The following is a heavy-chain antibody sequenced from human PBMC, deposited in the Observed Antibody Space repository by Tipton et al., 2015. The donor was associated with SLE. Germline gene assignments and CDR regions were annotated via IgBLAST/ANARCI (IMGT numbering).Heavy chain of an antibody. CDR2: IYYSGST. CDR3: ARLGIAARPGDY. CDR1: GGSFSGYY. J-gene: IGHJ4*02. D-gene: IGHD6-6*01. V-gene: IGHV4-39*01. Sequence: TLSLTCAVYGGSFSGYYWGWICQPPGKGLEWIGSIYYSGSTYYNPSLKSRVTISVDTSKNQFSLKLSSVTAADTAVYYCARLGIAARPGDYWGQGTLVTVSS.